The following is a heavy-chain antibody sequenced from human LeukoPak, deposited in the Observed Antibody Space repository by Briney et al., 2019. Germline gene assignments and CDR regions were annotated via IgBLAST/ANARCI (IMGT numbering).Heavy chain of an antibody. J-gene: IGHJ4*02. V-gene: IGHV3-7*03. CDR1: GFTFSRYW. D-gene: IGHD6-13*01. CDR2: INQDGSEK. Sequence: GGSLRLSCAASGFTFSRYWMSWVRQAPGKGLEWVANINQDGSEKYYVDSVKGRFTFSRDNAKNSLYLQMNSLTAEDTAVYYCTRGSRQLGLWGQGTLVTVSS. CDR3: TRGSRQLGL.